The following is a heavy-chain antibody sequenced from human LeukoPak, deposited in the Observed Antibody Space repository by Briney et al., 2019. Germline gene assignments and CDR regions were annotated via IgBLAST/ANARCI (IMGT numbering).Heavy chain of an antibody. CDR3: ARAAVAGTWSMRSYYYYMDV. J-gene: IGHJ6*03. CDR1: GGTFSSYA. V-gene: IGHV1-69*06. CDR2: IIPIFGTA. Sequence: SVKVSCKASGGTFSSYAISWVRQAPGQGLEWMGGIIPIFGTANYAQKFQGRVTITADKSTSTAYMELSSLRSEDTAVYYCARAAVAGTWSMRSYYYYMDVWGKGTTVTVSS. D-gene: IGHD6-19*01.